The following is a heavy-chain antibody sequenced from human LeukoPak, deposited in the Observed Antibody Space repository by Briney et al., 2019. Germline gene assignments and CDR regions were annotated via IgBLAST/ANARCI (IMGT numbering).Heavy chain of an antibody. D-gene: IGHD3-22*01. V-gene: IGHV4-34*01. CDR1: GGSFSGYY. CDR3: ARSYYDSGGYYYEVGWFDP. Sequence: SETLSLTCAVYGGSFSGYYWSWIRQPPGKGLEWIGEINHSGSTNYNPSLKSRVTISVDTSKNQFSLKLSSVTAADTAVYYCARSYYDSGGYYYEVGWFDPWGQGTLVTVSS. J-gene: IGHJ5*02. CDR2: INHSGST.